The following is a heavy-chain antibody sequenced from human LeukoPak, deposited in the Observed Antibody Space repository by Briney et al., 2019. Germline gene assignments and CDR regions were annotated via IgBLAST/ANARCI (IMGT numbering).Heavy chain of an antibody. CDR1: GYTLTELS. D-gene: IGHD3-22*01. CDR3: ATYSRYYDSSGYNWFDP. CDR2: FDPEDGET. J-gene: IGHJ5*02. V-gene: IGHV1-24*01. Sequence: ASVKVSCKVSGYTLTELSMHWVRQAPGKGLEWMGGFDPEDGETIYAQKFQGRVTMTEDTSTDTAYMELSSLRSEDTAVYYCATYSRYYDSSGYNWFDPWGQGTLVTVSS.